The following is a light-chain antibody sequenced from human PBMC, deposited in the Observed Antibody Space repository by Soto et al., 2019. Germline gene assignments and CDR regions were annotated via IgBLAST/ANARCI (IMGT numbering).Light chain of an antibody. V-gene: IGLV1-51*02. CDR2: ENN. J-gene: IGLJ3*02. CDR3: GTWYTSLSAGV. CDR1: SSNIGSNY. Sequence: QSALTQPPSVSAAPGQTVTISCSGTSSNIGSNYVSWYQQLPGTAPNLLIYENNNRPSSIPDRFSGSKSATSATLGITGLQTGDEADYYCGTWYTSLSAGVFGGGTKLTVL.